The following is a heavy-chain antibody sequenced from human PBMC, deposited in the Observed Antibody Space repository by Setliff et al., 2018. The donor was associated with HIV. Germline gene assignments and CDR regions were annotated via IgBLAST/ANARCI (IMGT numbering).Heavy chain of an antibody. J-gene: IGHJ6*03. CDR3: ARDNRVMALNYYYYYMDV. V-gene: IGHV4-31*03. CDR2: IYYSGNT. D-gene: IGHD2-21*01. CDR1: GGSISSGAYY. Sequence: PSETLSLTCTVSGGSISSGAYYWNWIRQHPGKGLEWIGYIYYSGNTYYNLSLKSRVTISVDTSKNQFSLKLSSVTAADTAVYYCARDNRVMALNYYYYYMDVWGKGTTVTVSS.